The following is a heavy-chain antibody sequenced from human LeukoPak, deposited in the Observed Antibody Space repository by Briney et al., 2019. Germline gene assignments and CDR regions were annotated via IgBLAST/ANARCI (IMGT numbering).Heavy chain of an antibody. CDR1: GFNFRNYA. D-gene: IGHD2/OR15-2a*01. Sequence: QSGRSLRLSCAASGFNFRNYAMHWVRQAPGKGPEWVANINLDGSEKYYVDSVKGRFTISRDNAKKSLYLQMNSLRAEDTAVYYCARDARVVLDYWGQGTLVTVSS. V-gene: IGHV3-7*01. J-gene: IGHJ4*02. CDR2: INLDGSEK. CDR3: ARDARVVLDY.